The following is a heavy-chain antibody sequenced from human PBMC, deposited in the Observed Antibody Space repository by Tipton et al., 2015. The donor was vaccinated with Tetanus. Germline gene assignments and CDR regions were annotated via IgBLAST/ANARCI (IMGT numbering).Heavy chain of an antibody. V-gene: IGHV1-2*02. D-gene: IGHD6-13*01. CDR2: INPHNGGT. CDR1: ENIFTDDY. Sequence: QMQLVQSGAEVKKPGASVKVSCKAPENIFTDDYMHWVRQAPGQGLEWMGWINPHNGGTHFAQKFQGRVTMTRDTSIRTASMELNRRTSDDTAVYYCATRGVGAAAGRDSWGQGTLVTVSS. J-gene: IGHJ4*02. CDR3: ATRGVGAAAGRDS.